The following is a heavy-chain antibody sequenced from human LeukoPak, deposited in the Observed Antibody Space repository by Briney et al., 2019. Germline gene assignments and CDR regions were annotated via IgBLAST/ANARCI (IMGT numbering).Heavy chain of an antibody. Sequence: ASVKVSCKASGYTFTSYAMHWVRQAPGQRLEWMGWINAGNGNTKYSQKFQGRVTITRDTSASTAYMELSSLRSEDTAVYYCARRIMITFGGVIGKAWFDPWGQGTLVTVSS. CDR1: GYTFTSYA. CDR3: ARRIMITFGGVIGKAWFDP. D-gene: IGHD3-16*02. J-gene: IGHJ5*02. CDR2: INAGNGNT. V-gene: IGHV1-3*01.